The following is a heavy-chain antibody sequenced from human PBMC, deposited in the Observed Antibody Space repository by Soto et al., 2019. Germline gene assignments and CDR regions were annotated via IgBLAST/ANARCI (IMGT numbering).Heavy chain of an antibody. D-gene: IGHD1-26*01. CDR2: IIPMFGTP. V-gene: IGHV1-69*01. Sequence: QVQLVKSGAEVKKPGSSVKVSCKASGGAFNNYIFDWVRQAPGQGLEWMGGIIPMFGTPKYAQTFQDRITISADVSTGTAYMELTSLRFDDTAVYYCARGRDQPPVGLYFDSWGEGTRVTVSS. CDR1: GGAFNNYI. J-gene: IGHJ4*02. CDR3: ARGRDQPPVGLYFDS.